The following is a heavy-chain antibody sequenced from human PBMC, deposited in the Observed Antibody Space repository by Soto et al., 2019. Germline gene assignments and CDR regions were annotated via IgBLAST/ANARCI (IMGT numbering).Heavy chain of an antibody. CDR1: GYSFTSYW. Sequence: GESLKISCKGSGYSFTSYWISWVRQMPGKGLEWMGRIDPSDSYTNYSPSFQGHVTMSADKSISTAYLQWSSLKASDTAMYYCARPYYDSSGYQGLYYYGMDVWGQGTTVTVYS. CDR2: IDPSDSYT. CDR3: ARPYYDSSGYQGLYYYGMDV. V-gene: IGHV5-10-1*01. J-gene: IGHJ6*02. D-gene: IGHD3-22*01.